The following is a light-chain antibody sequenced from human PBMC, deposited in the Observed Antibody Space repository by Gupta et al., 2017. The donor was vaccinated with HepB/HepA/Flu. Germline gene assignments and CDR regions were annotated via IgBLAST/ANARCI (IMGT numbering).Light chain of an antibody. V-gene: IGLV2-11*01. CDR3: CSYAGSYSWV. CDR1: SSDVGGYNY. CDR2: DVS. Sequence: QSALTQPRSVSGSPGQSVTISCTGTSSDVGGYNYVSWYQQHPGKAPKLMIYDVSKRPSGVPDRFSGSKSGHTASLTISGLQAEDEADYYCCSYAGSYSWVFGGGTKLTGL. J-gene: IGLJ3*02.